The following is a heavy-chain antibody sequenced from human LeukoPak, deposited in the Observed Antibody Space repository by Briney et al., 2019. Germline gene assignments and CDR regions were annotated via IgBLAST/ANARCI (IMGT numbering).Heavy chain of an antibody. V-gene: IGHV4-34*01. J-gene: IGHJ4*02. CDR3: AKAVRQWLVRIDY. CDR2: INHSGST. CDR1: GGAFRGYY. D-gene: IGHD6-19*01. Sequence: KPSETLSLTCAVYGGAFRGYYWSWIRQPPGKGLGLIGEINHSGSTNYNPSLKSRVTISVDTSKNQFSLKLSSVTAADTAVYYCAKAVRQWLVRIDYWGQGTLVTVSS.